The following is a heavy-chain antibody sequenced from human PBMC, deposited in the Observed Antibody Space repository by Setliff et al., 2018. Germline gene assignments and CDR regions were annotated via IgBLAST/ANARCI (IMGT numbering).Heavy chain of an antibody. CDR1: GFNFNIYW. J-gene: IGHJ4*02. CDR2: IKSKPDGETA. V-gene: IGHV3-15*01. Sequence: GGSLRLSCAASGFNFNIYWMSWIRQASGKGLEWVGRIKSKPDGETADYAAPVKGRFTISRDDSKNTLYLQLNSLKDEDTAVYFCTWDDKWLYDYWGQGAPVTVSS. D-gene: IGHD5-12*01. CDR3: TWDDKWLYDY.